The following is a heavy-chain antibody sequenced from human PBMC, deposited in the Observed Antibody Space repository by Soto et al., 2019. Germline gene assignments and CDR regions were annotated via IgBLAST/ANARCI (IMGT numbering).Heavy chain of an antibody. CDR1: GFTISRSA. Sequence: EVQLLEYGGGLVQPGGSLRLSCAASGFTISRSAMSWVRQAPGKGLEWVSGLSGSGGSTYYADSVKGRFTISRDNSKNTLYMQMNSLRAADTALYYCAKYKFNYYDSLTYGVFDIWGQGTVVTVSS. CDR3: AKYKFNYYDSLTYGVFDI. CDR2: LSGSGGST. V-gene: IGHV3-23*01. D-gene: IGHD3-22*01. J-gene: IGHJ3*02.